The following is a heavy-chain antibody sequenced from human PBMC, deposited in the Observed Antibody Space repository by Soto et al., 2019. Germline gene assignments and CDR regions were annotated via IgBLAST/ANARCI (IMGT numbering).Heavy chain of an antibody. CDR1: GCSLSRNW. V-gene: IGHV3-7*03. Sequence: GSLLLSCSACGCSLSRNWMSWVRQAPGKGLEWVANIKQDGSEKYYVDAVKGRFTISRDNAKNSLYLQMNSLRAEDTAVYYCATGLACSGGRCYWCDPRGQGTLVTVSS. CDR3: ATGLACSGGRCYWCDP. CDR2: IKQDGSEK. D-gene: IGHD2-15*01. J-gene: IGHJ5*02.